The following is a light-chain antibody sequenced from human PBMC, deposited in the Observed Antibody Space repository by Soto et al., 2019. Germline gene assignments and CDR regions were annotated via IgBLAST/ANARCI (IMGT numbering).Light chain of an antibody. Sequence: EIVLTQSPGTLSLSPGERATLSCRASQTISSSFLAWYQQKPGQAPRLLIYRASRRAPGIPDRFSGSGSWTDFTLPLSRLEPEDFAVYYCHQFGSSPLDTFGPGTKVEIK. CDR3: HQFGSSPLDT. CDR2: RAS. CDR1: QTISSSF. V-gene: IGKV3-20*01. J-gene: IGKJ3*01.